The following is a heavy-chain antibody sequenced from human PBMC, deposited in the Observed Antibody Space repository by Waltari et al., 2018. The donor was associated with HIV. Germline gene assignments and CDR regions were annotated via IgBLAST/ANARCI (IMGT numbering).Heavy chain of an antibody. CDR3: ARHTVYRYGDDLDL. D-gene: IGHD4-17*01. Sequence: EVQLVQSGPEVTKPGESPKISCKGSGYSFTNYWIGGVRQIPGKAVEGLWTTQPGTTETRSSPPVPGQVTNSVDTSACHAYLEASSLKASYSAIYYCARHTVYRYGDDLDLWGQGTRVTVAS. J-gene: IGHJ5*02. V-gene: IGHV5-51*01. CDR2: TQPGTTET. CDR1: GYSFTNYW.